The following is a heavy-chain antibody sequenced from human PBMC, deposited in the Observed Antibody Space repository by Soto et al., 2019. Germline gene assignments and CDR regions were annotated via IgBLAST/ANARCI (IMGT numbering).Heavy chain of an antibody. V-gene: IGHV1-3*04. Sequence: ASVKVSCKASGYTFTDYAMHWVRQAPGQRLEWMGWISTGNGNTKYSQKFQGRVTITRATSATTAYMELSSLRSEDTAVYYCAKCSQMWTPDYWGQGTLVTVSS. CDR2: ISTGNGNT. D-gene: IGHD3-10*02. CDR3: AKCSQMWTPDY. CDR1: GYTFTDYA. J-gene: IGHJ4*02.